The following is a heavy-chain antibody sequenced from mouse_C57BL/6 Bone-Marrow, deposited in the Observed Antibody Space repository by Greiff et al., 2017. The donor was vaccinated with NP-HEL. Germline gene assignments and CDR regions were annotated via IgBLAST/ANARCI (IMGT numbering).Heavy chain of an antibody. J-gene: IGHJ3*01. D-gene: IGHD1-1*01. CDR2: INPSSGYT. CDR1: GYTFTSYT. CDR3: ARAGYYGSSPFAY. V-gene: IGHV1-4*01. Sequence: QVQLQQSGAELARPGASVKMSCKASGYTFTSYTMHWVKQRPGQGLEWIGYINPSSGYTKYNQKFKDKATLTADKSSSTAYMQLSSLTSEDSAVYYFARAGYYGSSPFAYWGQGTLVTVSA.